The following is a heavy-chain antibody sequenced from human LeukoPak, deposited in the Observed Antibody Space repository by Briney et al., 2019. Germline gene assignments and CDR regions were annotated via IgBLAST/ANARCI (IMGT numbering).Heavy chain of an antibody. D-gene: IGHD6-13*01. CDR1: GGTFSSYA. Sequence: GASVKVSCKASGGTFSSYAISWVRQAPGQGLEWMGGIIPIFGTANYAQKFQGRVTITTDESTSTAYMELSRLRSEDTAVYYCARFTSSWYIFDYWGQGTLVTASS. V-gene: IGHV1-69*05. CDR3: ARFTSSWYIFDY. J-gene: IGHJ4*02. CDR2: IIPIFGTA.